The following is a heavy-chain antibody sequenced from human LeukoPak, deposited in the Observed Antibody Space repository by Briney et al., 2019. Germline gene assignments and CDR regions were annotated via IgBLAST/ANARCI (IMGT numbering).Heavy chain of an antibody. J-gene: IGHJ5*02. CDR2: VKQDGSEK. CDR3: ARGLVSGDYRT. V-gene: IGHV3-7*01. Sequence: PGGSLRLSCSVSGFTVSEYWISWVRQAPGKGLGWVASVKQDGSEKYYGDSVKGRFTISRDSAKNSLYLQMNSLSAEDTAVYYCARGLVSGDYRTWGQGTLVTVSS. CDR1: GFTVSEYW. D-gene: IGHD4-17*01.